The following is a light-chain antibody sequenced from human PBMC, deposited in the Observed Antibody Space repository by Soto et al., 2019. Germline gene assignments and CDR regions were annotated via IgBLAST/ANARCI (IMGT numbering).Light chain of an antibody. CDR2: AAS. V-gene: IGKV3-20*01. J-gene: IGKJ1*01. Sequence: EVVLTQSPGTVSLSPGERATLSCRASQSVTSNYLAWYQQKPGQAPRLLIYAASSRATGIPDRFSGSGSGTDFSLSISRLEPEDFAVSYCQEYGSSMPWTFGQGTKVEIK. CDR1: QSVTSNY. CDR3: QEYGSSMPWT.